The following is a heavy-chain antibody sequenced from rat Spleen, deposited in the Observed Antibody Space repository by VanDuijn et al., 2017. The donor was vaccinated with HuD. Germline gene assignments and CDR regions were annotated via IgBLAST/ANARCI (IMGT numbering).Heavy chain of an antibody. J-gene: IGHJ2*01. CDR3: ARRHYGYTDYFDY. D-gene: IGHD1-9*01. V-gene: IGHV5-25*01. CDR2: ISPGGGNT. CDR1: GFTFSNYY. Sequence: EVQLVESGGGLVQPGRSLKLSCAASGFTFSNYYMAWVRQDSTKGLEWVASISPGGGNTYYRDSVKGRFTVSRDNAKSTLYLQMDSLRSEDTATYYCARRHYGYTDYFDYWGQGVMVTVSS.